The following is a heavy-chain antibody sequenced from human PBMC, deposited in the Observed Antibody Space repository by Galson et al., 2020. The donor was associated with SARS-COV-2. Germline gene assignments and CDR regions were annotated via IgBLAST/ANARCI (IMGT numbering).Heavy chain of an antibody. CDR1: GFTFSSYS. V-gene: IGHV3-21*01. D-gene: IGHD6-19*01. CDR2: ISSSSSYI. CDR3: AREGAGMHNWFDP. J-gene: IGHJ5*02. Sequence: GESLKISCAASGFTFSSYSMNWVRQAPGKGLEWVSSISSSSSYIYYADSVKGRFTISRDNAKNSLYLQMNSLRAEDTAVYYCAREGAGMHNWFDPWGQVTLVTVSS.